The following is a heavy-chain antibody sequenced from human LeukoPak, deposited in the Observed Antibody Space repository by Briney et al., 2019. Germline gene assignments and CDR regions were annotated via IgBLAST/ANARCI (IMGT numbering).Heavy chain of an antibody. CDR3: AREYGDYGRSWYFDY. CDR1: GYTFTSYY. CDR2: INPSGGST. Sequence: ASVKVSCKASGYTFTSYYMHWVRQAPGQGLEWMGIINPSGGSTSYAQKFQGRVTMTRDTSTSTVYMELSSLRSEDTAVYYCAREYGDYGRSWYFDYWGQGTLVTVSS. D-gene: IGHD4-17*01. J-gene: IGHJ4*02. V-gene: IGHV1-46*01.